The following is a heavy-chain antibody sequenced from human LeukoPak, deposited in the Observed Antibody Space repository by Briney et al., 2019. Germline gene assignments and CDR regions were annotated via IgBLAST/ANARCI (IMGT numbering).Heavy chain of an antibody. D-gene: IGHD2-15*01. Sequence: SETLSLTCTVSGGSISSSSYYWGWIRQPPGKGLEWIGSLYYSGNTYYNPSLNSRVTISVDTSKNQFSLKLSSVTAADTAVYYCARQTKGSRCSSGRSGYSRWVDPWGQGTLVTVSS. CDR2: LYYSGNT. V-gene: IGHV4-39*01. CDR1: GGSISSSSYY. J-gene: IGHJ5*02. CDR3: ARQTKGSRCSSGRSGYSRWVDP.